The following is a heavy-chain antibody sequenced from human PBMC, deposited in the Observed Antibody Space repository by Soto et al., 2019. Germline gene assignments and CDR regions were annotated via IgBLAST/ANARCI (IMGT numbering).Heavy chain of an antibody. CDR3: AHVLVVVANYGMDV. D-gene: IGHD2-15*01. CDR1: GFSLSTSGMC. Sequence: GSGPTLVNPTQTLTLTCTFSGFSLSTSGMCVNWIRQPPGKALEWLARIDWDDDKRYSPSLTSRLTITKDTSKNQVVLTMTNMDPVDTATYYCAHVLVVVANYGMDVWGQGTTVTVSS. V-gene: IGHV2-5*08. J-gene: IGHJ6*02. CDR2: IDWDDDK.